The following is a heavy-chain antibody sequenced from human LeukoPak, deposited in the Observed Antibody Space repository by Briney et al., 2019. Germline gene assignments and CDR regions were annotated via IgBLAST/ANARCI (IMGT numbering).Heavy chain of an antibody. Sequence: SETLSLTCTVSGYSISSGYYWGWIRQPPGKGLEWIGSIYHSGSTNYNPSLKSRVTISVDKSKNQFSLKLSSVTAADTAVYYCARARLRLGELSLPYYWGQGTLVTVSS. CDR2: IYHSGST. CDR1: GYSISSGYY. J-gene: IGHJ4*02. CDR3: ARARLRLGELSLPYY. D-gene: IGHD3-16*02. V-gene: IGHV4-38-2*02.